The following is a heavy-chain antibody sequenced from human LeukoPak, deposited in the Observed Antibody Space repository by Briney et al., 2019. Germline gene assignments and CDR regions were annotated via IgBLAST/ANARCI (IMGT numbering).Heavy chain of an antibody. V-gene: IGHV3-43*01. CDR1: GLTFDDYT. D-gene: IGHD7-27*01. CDR3: AKDITVGNYYYYMDV. Sequence: GGSLRLSCAASGLTFDDYTMHWVRQAPGKGREWFSLISWDGGSTYYVDSVKGRFTISRDNSKNSLYLQMNSLRTEDTALYYCAKDITVGNYYYYMDVWGKGTTVTVSS. J-gene: IGHJ6*03. CDR2: ISWDGGST.